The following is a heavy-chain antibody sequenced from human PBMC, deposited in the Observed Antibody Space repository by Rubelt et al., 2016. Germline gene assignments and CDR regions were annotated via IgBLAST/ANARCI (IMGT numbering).Heavy chain of an antibody. Sequence: GGSLRLSCAASGFTFSNAWMSWVRQAPGKGLEWVGRIKSKTDGGTTDYAAPVKGRFTISRDDSKNTLYLQMNSLKTEDTAVYYCAACRDGYNVFDYWGQGTLVTVSS. CDR3: AACRDGYNVFDY. J-gene: IGHJ4*02. D-gene: IGHD5-24*01. V-gene: IGHV3-15*01. CDR2: IKSKTDGGTT. CDR1: GFTFSNAW.